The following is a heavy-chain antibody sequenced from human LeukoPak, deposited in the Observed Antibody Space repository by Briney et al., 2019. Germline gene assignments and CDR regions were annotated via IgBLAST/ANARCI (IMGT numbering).Heavy chain of an antibody. CDR3: ARGLIAAAGTIYYFDY. J-gene: IGHJ4*02. CDR1: GGSISSYY. CDR2: IYTSGST. Sequence: PSETLSLTCTVSGGSISSYYWSWIRQPAGKGLEWIGRIYTSGSTNYNPSLKSRVTMSVDTSKNQFSLKLSSVTAADTAVYYCARGLIAAAGTIYYFDYWGQGTLVTVSS. V-gene: IGHV4-4*07. D-gene: IGHD6-13*01.